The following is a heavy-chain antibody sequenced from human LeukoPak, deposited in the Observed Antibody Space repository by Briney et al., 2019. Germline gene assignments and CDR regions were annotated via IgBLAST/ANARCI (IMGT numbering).Heavy chain of an antibody. CDR2: IYYSGST. D-gene: IGHD6-19*01. CDR1: GGSISSYY. CDR3: ARQTVAGTVKYFDY. V-gene: IGHV4-59*08. Sequence: PSETLSLTCTVSGGSISSYYWSWIRQPPGKGLEWIGYIYYSGSTNYNPSLKSRVTISVDTSKNQFSLKLSSATAADTAVYYCARQTVAGTVKYFDYWGQGTLVTVSS. J-gene: IGHJ4*02.